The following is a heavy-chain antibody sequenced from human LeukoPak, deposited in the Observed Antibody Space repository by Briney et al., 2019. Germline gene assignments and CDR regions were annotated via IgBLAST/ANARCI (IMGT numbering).Heavy chain of an antibody. CDR3: ARGGCTQILVATATPDY. J-gene: IGHJ4*02. CDR1: GYSFTDYY. CDR2: INPNSGGA. D-gene: IGHD2-21*02. Sequence: ASVNVSCKTSGYSFTDYYIHWVRQAPGQGLEWMGWINPNSGGAHYAQKFQGRVTMTRDVSISTAYMELSSLRSDDAALYYCARGGCTQILVATATPDYWGQGTLVTVSS. V-gene: IGHV1-2*02.